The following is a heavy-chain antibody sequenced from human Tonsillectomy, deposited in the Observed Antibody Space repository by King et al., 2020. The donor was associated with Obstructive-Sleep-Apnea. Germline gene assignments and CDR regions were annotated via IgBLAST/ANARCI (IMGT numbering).Heavy chain of an antibody. CDR1: GGTFSSYG. Sequence: LVQSGAEVRKPGSSVKVSCKASGGTFSSYGISWVRQAPGQGLEWMGGIIPILDIADYAQKFQGRVTITADKFTSTAYMELSSLRSEDTAMYFCARGPEFYYDTSGYYYFDYWGQGTLVTVSS. CDR3: ARGPEFYYDTSGYYYFDY. V-gene: IGHV1-69*10. J-gene: IGHJ4*02. CDR2: IIPILDIA. D-gene: IGHD3-22*01.